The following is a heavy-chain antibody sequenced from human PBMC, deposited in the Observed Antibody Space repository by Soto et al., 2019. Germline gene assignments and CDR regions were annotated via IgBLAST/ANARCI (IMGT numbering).Heavy chain of an antibody. V-gene: IGHV1-46*01. D-gene: IGHD3-22*01. CDR2: INPSGGST. J-gene: IGHJ4*02. CDR3: ARDLGVTYYYDSSGIDY. CDR1: GYTFTSYY. Sequence: ASVKVSCKASGYTFTSYYMHWVRQAPGQGLEWMGIINPSGGSTSYAQKFQGRVTMTRDTSTSTVYMELSSLRSEDTAVYYCARDLGVTYYYDSSGIDYWGQGTLVTVSS.